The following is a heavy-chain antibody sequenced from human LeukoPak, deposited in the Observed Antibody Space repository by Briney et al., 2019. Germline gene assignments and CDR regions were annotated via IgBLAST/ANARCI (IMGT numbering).Heavy chain of an antibody. D-gene: IGHD6-6*01. CDR3: ARDLRGRIAAPDWFDP. V-gene: IGHV1-18*01. Sequence: ASVKVSCKASGYIFTSYGISWVRQAPGQGLEWMGWISAYNGNTDYAQKLQGRVTMTTDTSSSTAYMELRSLRSDDTAVYYCARDLRGRIAAPDWFDPWGQGTLVTVSS. CDR1: GYIFTSYG. J-gene: IGHJ5*02. CDR2: ISAYNGNT.